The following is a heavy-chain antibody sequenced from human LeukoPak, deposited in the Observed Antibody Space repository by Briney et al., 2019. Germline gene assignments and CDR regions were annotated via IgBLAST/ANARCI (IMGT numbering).Heavy chain of an antibody. D-gene: IGHD3-22*01. Sequence: GGSLRLSCAASGFTFSTYGFHWVRQAPGKGLEGVAFIRYDGSKKYYGDSVKGRFTISRDNSKNTLYLQMNSLGAEDTAVYYCAKGGVTDSSGYYSGYYFYMDVWGKGTTVTVSS. CDR3: AKGGVTDSSGYYSGYYFYMDV. CDR1: GFTFSTYG. J-gene: IGHJ6*03. CDR2: IRYDGSKK. V-gene: IGHV3-30*02.